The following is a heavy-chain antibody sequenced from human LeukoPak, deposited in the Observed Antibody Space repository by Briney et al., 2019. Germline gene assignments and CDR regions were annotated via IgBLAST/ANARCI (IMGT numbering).Heavy chain of an antibody. CDR3: ARDSRPAHYYDSSGQDWYFDL. D-gene: IGHD3-22*01. V-gene: IGHV4-59*01. CDR2: IYYSGTI. J-gene: IGHJ2*01. CDR1: GGSISSYY. Sequence: SETLSLTCTVSGGSISSYYWSWIRQPPGKGLEWIGYIYYSGTINYNPSLKSRVTVSVVTSKNQFSLKLSSVTAADTAVYYCARDSRPAHYYDSSGQDWYFDLWGRGTLVTVSS.